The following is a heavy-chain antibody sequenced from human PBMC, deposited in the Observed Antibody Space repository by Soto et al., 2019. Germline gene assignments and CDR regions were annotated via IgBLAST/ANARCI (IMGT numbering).Heavy chain of an antibody. Sequence: QVQLQQWGAGLLKPSETLSLTCAVYGGSFSGYYWSWIRQPPGKGLEWIGEINHSGSTNYNPSLKSRVTISVDTSKNQFSLKLSSVTAADTAVYYCAGCYYGSGSYYPKGGMDVWGQGTTVTVSS. CDR3: AGCYYGSGSYYPKGGMDV. CDR1: GGSFSGYY. V-gene: IGHV4-34*01. J-gene: IGHJ6*02. D-gene: IGHD3-10*01. CDR2: INHSGST.